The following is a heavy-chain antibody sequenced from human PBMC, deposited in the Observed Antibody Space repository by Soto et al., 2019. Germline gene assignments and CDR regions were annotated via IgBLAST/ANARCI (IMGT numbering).Heavy chain of an antibody. J-gene: IGHJ4*02. CDR2: IGGSSTSI. CDR3: ARAGIAVSFDY. Sequence: EVQLVESGGGLVQPGGSLRLSCAASGFTFSSYSINWVRQAPGKGLEWVSHIGGSSTSIYYADSVKGRFTISRDNAKNSLYLHMNSLRAEDTAVYYCARAGIAVSFDYWGQGTLVTVSS. D-gene: IGHD6-19*01. CDR1: GFTFSSYS. V-gene: IGHV3-48*01.